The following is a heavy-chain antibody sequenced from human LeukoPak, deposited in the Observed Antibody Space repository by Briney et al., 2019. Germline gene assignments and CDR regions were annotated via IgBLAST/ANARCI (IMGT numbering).Heavy chain of an antibody. Sequence: GGSLRLSFAASGFTFSSYSMNWVRQAPGKGLEWVSSISSSSSYIYYADSVKGRFTISRDNAKNSLYLQMNSLRAEDTAVYYCARDPSLYSSSWYREFGYWGQGTLVTVSS. V-gene: IGHV3-21*01. D-gene: IGHD6-13*01. CDR1: GFTFSSYS. CDR3: ARDPSLYSSSWYREFGY. J-gene: IGHJ4*02. CDR2: ISSSSSYI.